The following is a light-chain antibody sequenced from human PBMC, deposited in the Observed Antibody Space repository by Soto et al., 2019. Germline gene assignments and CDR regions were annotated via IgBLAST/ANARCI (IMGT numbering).Light chain of an antibody. V-gene: IGKV3-20*01. CDR3: QQYGSSPMWT. Sequence: EIVLTQSPGTLSLSAGERATLSCRASQSVNSRLAWYQQKPGQAPRLLIYGASSRATGIPDRFSGSGSGTDFTLTISRLEPEDFAVYYCQQYGSSPMWTFGQGTKVDIK. CDR1: QSVNSR. CDR2: GAS. J-gene: IGKJ1*01.